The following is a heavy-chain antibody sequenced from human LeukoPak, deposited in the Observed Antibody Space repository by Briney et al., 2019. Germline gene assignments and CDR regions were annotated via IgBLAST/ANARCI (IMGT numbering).Heavy chain of an antibody. D-gene: IGHD6-13*01. CDR2: ISYDGTNK. J-gene: IGHJ1*01. CDR1: GFTFSTYG. Sequence: GGSLRLSCAASGFTFSTYGMHWVRQAPGKGLEWVALISYDGTNKYYGDSVKGRFTISRDKSKNTLFLQMNSLRAEDTAVYYCAKASIAAAGGYFQHWGQGTLVTVSS. CDR3: AKASIAAAGGYFQH. V-gene: IGHV3-30*18.